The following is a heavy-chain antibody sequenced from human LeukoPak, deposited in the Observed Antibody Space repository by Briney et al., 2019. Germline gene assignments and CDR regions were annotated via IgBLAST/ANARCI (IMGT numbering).Heavy chain of an antibody. J-gene: IGHJ4*02. CDR1: GFTFSSYG. CDR2: ILYDGSNK. Sequence: GGSLRLSCAASGFTFSSYGMHWVRQAPGKGLEWVAIILYDGSNKYYADSVKGRFTVSKDNSKNMLHLQMSSLRAEDTAVYYCATEHGERSIWFTRFDYWGRGTLVTVSS. CDR3: ATEHGERSIWFTRFDY. V-gene: IGHV3-33*01. D-gene: IGHD6-13*01.